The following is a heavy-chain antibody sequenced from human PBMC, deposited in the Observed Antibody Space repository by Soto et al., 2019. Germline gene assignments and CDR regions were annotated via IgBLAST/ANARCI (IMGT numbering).Heavy chain of an antibody. CDR2: ISPSGGSR. CDR3: ARVYCSGGGCYGIDY. V-gene: IGHV1-46*01. CDR1: GYTFTSYY. D-gene: IGHD2-15*01. J-gene: IGHJ4*02. Sequence: QVQLVQSGAEVKKPGASVKVSCKASGYTFTSYYMHWVRQAPGQGLEWMGIISPSGGSRTYAQKFQGRVRMTRDTSTRTVYMELSSLRSEDTAVYYCARVYCSGGGCYGIDYWGQGTLVTVSS.